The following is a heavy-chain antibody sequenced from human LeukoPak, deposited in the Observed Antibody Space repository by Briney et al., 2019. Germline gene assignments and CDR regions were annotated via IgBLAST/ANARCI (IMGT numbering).Heavy chain of an antibody. CDR2: ISYDGSNK. CDR3: ARDPGFGTHFDY. CDR1: GFTFSSYA. J-gene: IGHJ4*02. V-gene: IGHV3-30*01. Sequence: PGGSLRLSCAASGFTFSSYAMHWVRQAPGKGLEWVAVISYDGSNKYCADSVKGRFTISRDNSKNTLYLQMNSLRAEDTAVYYCARDPGFGTHFDYWGQGTLVTVSS. D-gene: IGHD3-10*01.